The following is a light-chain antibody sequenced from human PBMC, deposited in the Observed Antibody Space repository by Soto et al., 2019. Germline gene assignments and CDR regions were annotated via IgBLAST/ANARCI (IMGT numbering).Light chain of an antibody. Sequence: QSSQSDARAGSRTPGHIVSISCSGSSSNIGSNTVTWYQQLPGTAPKLLIYSTSQRSSGVPGRFSASKSGASASLSISGLQSEDEADYHCAAWDDRLAVYIFGTGTKVAVL. CDR3: AAWDDRLAVYI. V-gene: IGLV1-44*01. CDR1: SSNIGSNT. J-gene: IGLJ1*01. CDR2: STS.